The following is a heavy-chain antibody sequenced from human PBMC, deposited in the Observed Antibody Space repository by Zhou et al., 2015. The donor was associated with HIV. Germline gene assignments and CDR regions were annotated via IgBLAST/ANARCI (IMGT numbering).Heavy chain of an antibody. J-gene: IGHJ4*02. CDR3: ARGGPTRICNDSGGYYYDPLDY. CDR2: ISYDGSNT. Sequence: VQLVESGGRLSSAWGGSLRLSCAASAFTFNNYWMHWVRQVPGKGLVWVAVISYDGSNTNYADSVKGRFSISRDNSKNTLYLQVNSLRPEDTAVYYCARGGPTRICNDSGGYYYDPLDYWGQGTLVTVSS. D-gene: IGHD3-22*01. CDR1: AFTFNNYW. V-gene: IGHV3-30*03.